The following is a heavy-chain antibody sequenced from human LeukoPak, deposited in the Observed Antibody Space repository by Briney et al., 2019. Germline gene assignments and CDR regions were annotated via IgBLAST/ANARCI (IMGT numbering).Heavy chain of an antibody. CDR1: GFTFSSYG. CDR2: IPYDGSNK. CDR3: AKDLGGGSGCYDL. Sequence: GGSLRLSCAASGFTFSSYGMHWVRQAPGKGLEWVAIIPYDGSNKYYADSVQGRFTISRDNSKNTLYLQMNSLRAEDTAVYYCAKDLGGGSGCYDLWGRGTLVTVSS. J-gene: IGHJ2*01. V-gene: IGHV3-30*18. D-gene: IGHD6-19*01.